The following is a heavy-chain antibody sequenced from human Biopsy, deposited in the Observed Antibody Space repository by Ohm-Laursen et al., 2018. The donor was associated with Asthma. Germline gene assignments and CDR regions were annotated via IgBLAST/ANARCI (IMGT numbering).Heavy chain of an antibody. V-gene: IGHV4-34*01. CDR2: TNERGVT. CDR3: ARGPELDV. Sequence: PSDTLSLTCDVSPGSFSGFFWTWIRPSPGKGLEWIGETNERGVTNNNPSLKSRVITSIDTYWNRVSLKLTSVTAADTAVYYCARGPELDVWGQGTTVTVSS. CDR1: PGSFSGFF. J-gene: IGHJ6*02.